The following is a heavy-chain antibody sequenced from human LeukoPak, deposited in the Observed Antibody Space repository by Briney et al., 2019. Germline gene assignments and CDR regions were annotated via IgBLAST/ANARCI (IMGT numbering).Heavy chain of an antibody. V-gene: IGHV1-18*01. J-gene: IGHJ4*02. CDR3: ARDRLGGDLTGESLY. D-gene: IGHD4-17*01. Sequence: AAVTVSHKASGYPFDNFGLTWVRPAPGQGLEWMGWISAYNGNTHYAQNFRGRLTMTTDTSTTTAYLELRSLKSDDTAVYYCARDRLGGDLTGESLYWGQGTMLTVSS. CDR2: ISAYNGNT. CDR1: GYPFDNFG.